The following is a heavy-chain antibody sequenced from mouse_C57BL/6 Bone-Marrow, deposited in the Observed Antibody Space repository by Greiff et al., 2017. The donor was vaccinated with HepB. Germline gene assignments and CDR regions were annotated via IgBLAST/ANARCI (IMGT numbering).Heavy chain of an antibody. CDR3: VRHPEVRITTVVATRYFDV. CDR2: IRSKSNNYAT. Sequence: EVKLMESGGGLVQPKGSLKLSCAASGFSFNTYAMNWVRQAPGKGLEWVARIRSKSNNYATYYADSVKDRFTISRDDSESMLYLQMNNLKTEDTAMYYCVRHPEVRITTVVATRYFDVWGTGTTVTVSS. CDR1: GFSFNTYA. D-gene: IGHD1-1*01. J-gene: IGHJ1*03. V-gene: IGHV10-1*01.